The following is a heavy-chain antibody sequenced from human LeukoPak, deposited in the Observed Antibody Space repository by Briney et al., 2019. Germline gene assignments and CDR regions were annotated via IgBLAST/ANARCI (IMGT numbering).Heavy chain of an antibody. J-gene: IGHJ5*02. CDR1: GFTFSSYA. Sequence: GGSLRLSCAASGFTFSSYAMHWVRQAPGKGLEWVSSISSSGDTTYYTDSVKGRFTTSRDNSANTLYLQMNSLRVEDTAKYYCTKGTTVTAGWIDPWGQGTLVTVSS. D-gene: IGHD4-17*01. CDR3: TKGTTVTAGWIDP. CDR2: ISSSGDTT. V-gene: IGHV3-23*01.